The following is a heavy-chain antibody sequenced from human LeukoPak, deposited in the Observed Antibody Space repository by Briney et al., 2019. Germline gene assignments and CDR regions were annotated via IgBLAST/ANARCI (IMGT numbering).Heavy chain of an antibody. Sequence: GRSLSLSCAAPVFTFSSYGMHWVRQATGKGLEWVAVRSYDGSNKYYADSVKGRFTISRDNSKNTLYLQMNSLRAEDTAVYYCAKEKSSYDILTGYFRYYFDYWGQGTLVTVSS. CDR1: VFTFSSYG. CDR2: RSYDGSNK. V-gene: IGHV3-30*18. D-gene: IGHD3-9*01. CDR3: AKEKSSYDILTGYFRYYFDY. J-gene: IGHJ4*02.